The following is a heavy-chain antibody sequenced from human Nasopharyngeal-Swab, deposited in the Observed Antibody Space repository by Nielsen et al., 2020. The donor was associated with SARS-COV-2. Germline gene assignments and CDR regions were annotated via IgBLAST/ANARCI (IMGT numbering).Heavy chain of an antibody. CDR1: GFTFSGYW. D-gene: IGHD1-26*01. V-gene: IGHV3-7*03. Sequence: GGSLRLSCAASGFTFSGYWMSWVRQVPGKGLEWVANIKQDASEMYYVDSVKGRFTISRDNAKNSLYLQMNSLRAEDTAVYYCARGGVGATRYYYYYGMDVWGQGTTVTVSS. CDR2: IKQDASEM. J-gene: IGHJ6*02. CDR3: ARGGVGATRYYYYYGMDV.